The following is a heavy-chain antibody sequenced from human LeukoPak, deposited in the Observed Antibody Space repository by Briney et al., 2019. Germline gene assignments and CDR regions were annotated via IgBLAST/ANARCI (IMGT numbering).Heavy chain of an antibody. J-gene: IGHJ4*02. V-gene: IGHV4-34*01. CDR2: INHSGST. CDR3: ARAYGGYYGSGSYYKDY. Sequence: SETLSLTCAVYGGSFSGYYWSWIRQPPEKGLEWIGEINHSGSTNYNPSLKSRVTISVDTSKNQFSLKLSSVTAADTAVYYCARAYGGYYGSGSYYKDYWGQGTLVTVSS. CDR1: GGSFSGYY. D-gene: IGHD3-10*01.